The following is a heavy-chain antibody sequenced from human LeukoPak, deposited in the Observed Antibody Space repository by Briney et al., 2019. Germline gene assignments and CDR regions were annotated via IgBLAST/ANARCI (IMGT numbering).Heavy chain of an antibody. V-gene: IGHV4-61*02. CDR3: ARAGGYYGNSFDY. Sequence: SETLSLTCTVSGGSISSGSYYWSWIRQPAGKGLEWIGRIYTSGSTNYNPSLKSRVTISVDTSKNQFSLKLSSVTAADTAVYYCARAGGYYGNSFDYWGQGTLVTVSS. CDR1: GGSISSGSYY. D-gene: IGHD4-17*01. J-gene: IGHJ4*02. CDR2: IYTSGST.